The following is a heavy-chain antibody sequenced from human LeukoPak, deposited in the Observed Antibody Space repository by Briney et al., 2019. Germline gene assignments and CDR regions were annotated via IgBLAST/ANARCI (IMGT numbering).Heavy chain of an antibody. Sequence: GGSLRLSCAASGFTVSSNYISWVRQTPGEGLEWVSVIYSSGGTYYADSVKGRFSISRDNSKNTVYLQMNSLRVEDTAVYYCARSPGYFDYWGQGTLLTVS. CDR3: ARSPGYFDY. V-gene: IGHV3-53*01. D-gene: IGHD1-14*01. J-gene: IGHJ4*02. CDR1: GFTVSSNY. CDR2: IYSSGGT.